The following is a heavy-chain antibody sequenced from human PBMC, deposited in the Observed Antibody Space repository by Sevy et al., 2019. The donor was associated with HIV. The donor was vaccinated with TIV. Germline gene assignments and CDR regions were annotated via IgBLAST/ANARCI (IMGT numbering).Heavy chain of an antibody. V-gene: IGHV3-23*01. CDR3: AKDRSFIAVARTVDY. CDR1: GFTFSSYA. J-gene: IGHJ4*02. D-gene: IGHD6-19*01. Sequence: GGSLRLSCAASGFTFSSYAMSWVRQAPGKGLEWVSAISGSGGSTYYADSVKGRFTISRDNSKNTLYLQMNSLRAEDTAVYYRAKDRSFIAVARTVDYWGQGTLVTVSS. CDR2: ISGSGGST.